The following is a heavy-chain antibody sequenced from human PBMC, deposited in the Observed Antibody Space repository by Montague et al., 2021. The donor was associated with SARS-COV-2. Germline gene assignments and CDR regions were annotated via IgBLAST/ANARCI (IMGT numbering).Heavy chain of an antibody. V-gene: IGHV4-34*01. CDR3: ARVRAVPAAMRIFTLGRSYYGMDV. Sequence: SETLSLTCTVSGGSISGYYWSWIRQPPGKGLEWIGEINHSGSTNYNPSLKSRVTISVDTSKSQFSLNMSSVTAADTAVYYCARVRAVPAAMRIFTLGRSYYGMDVWGQGTTVTVSS. J-gene: IGHJ6*02. D-gene: IGHD2-2*01. CDR1: GGSISGYY. CDR2: INHSGST.